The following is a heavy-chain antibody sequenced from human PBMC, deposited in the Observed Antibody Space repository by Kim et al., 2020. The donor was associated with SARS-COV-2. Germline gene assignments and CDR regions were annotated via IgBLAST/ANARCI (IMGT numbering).Heavy chain of an antibody. CDR1: GGSISAFY. V-gene: IGHV4-59*01. Sequence: SETLSLTCTVSGGSISAFYWSWIRQPPGRGLEWIAYIHNGGSTNHNPSLKSRVTISVDTSKNQLSLNLNSVTAADRAVYYCARSGSGYDDGDYYYYAMDV. J-gene: IGHJ6*01. CDR3: ARSGSGYDDGDYYYYAMDV. CDR2: IHNGGST. D-gene: IGHD5-12*01.